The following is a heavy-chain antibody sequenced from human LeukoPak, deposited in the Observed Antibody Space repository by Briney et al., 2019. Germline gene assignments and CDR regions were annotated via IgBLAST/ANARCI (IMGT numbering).Heavy chain of an antibody. CDR1: GGSISSYY. V-gene: IGHV4-59*01. Sequence: SETLSLTCTVSGGSISSYYWSWIRQPPGKGLEWIGYIYYSGSTNYNPSLKSRVTISVDTSKNQFSLKLSSVTAADTAVYYCARGNYDILTGYYLGFDYWGQGTLVTVSS. CDR3: ARGNYDILTGYYLGFDY. D-gene: IGHD3-9*01. J-gene: IGHJ4*02. CDR2: IYYSGST.